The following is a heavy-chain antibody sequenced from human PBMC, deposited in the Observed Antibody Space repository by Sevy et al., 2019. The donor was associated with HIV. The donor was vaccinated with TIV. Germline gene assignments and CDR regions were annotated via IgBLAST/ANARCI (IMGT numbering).Heavy chain of an antibody. CDR1: GFTFDDYA. CDR2: ISWNSGRI. Sequence: GGSLRLSCAASGFTFDDYAMHWVRQAPGKGLEWVSGISWNSGRIGYADSVKGRFTISRDNAKNSLYLQMNSLRAEDTALYYCARDSSMVHFDASDIWGQGTMVTVSS. CDR3: ARDSSMVHFDASDI. V-gene: IGHV3-9*01. J-gene: IGHJ3*02. D-gene: IGHD3-10*01.